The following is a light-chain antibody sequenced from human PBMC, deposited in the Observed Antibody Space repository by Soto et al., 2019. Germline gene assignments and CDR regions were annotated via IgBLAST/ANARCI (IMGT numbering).Light chain of an antibody. CDR3: QTWATGIRV. V-gene: IGLV4-69*01. J-gene: IGLJ3*02. CDR1: SGHSNYA. CDR2: LNSDGSH. Sequence: QPVLTKSPSASASLGASVNLPCTRSSGHSNYAIAWHQQQPEKGPRYLMNLNSDGSHTKGDGIPDRFSGSSSGAERYLTIPSLQSEDEADYYCQTWATGIRVFGGGTKLTVL.